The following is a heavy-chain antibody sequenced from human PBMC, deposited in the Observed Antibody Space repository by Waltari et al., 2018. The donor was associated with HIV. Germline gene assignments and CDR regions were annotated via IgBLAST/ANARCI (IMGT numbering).Heavy chain of an antibody. CDR3: ATTGDYDHSGPDLYY. CDR1: RGTFTSYA. CDR2: ITPIFETE. Sequence: QVQLVQSGAEVKKPGSSVKVSCKASRGTFTSYAINWVRQAPGQGLEWMGGITPIFETENYAQRFQGRVTMRVDEFTSTAYMELRSLRFEDTAVYYCATTGDYDHSGPDLYYWGQGTLVTVPS. V-gene: IGHV1-69*01. J-gene: IGHJ4*02. D-gene: IGHD3-22*01.